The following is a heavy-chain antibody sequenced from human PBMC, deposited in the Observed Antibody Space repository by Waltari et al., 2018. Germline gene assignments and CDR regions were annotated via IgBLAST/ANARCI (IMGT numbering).Heavy chain of an antibody. D-gene: IGHD1-7*01. J-gene: IGHJ4*02. Sequence: ISYDGSNKYYADSVKGRFTISRDNSKNTLYLQMNSLRAEDTAVYYCAKGLNWNLRGIDYWGQGTLVTVSS. CDR3: AKGLNWNLRGIDY. V-gene: IGHV3-30*18. CDR2: ISYDGSNK.